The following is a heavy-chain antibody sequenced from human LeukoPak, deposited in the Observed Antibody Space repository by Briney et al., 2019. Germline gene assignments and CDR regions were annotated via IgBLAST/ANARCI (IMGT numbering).Heavy chain of an antibody. V-gene: IGHV3-21*01. CDR2: INPTSTSI. D-gene: IGHD3-10*01. Sequence: GGSLRLPCVASGLTFSDYSINCVRRAPGKGLEWVSSINPTSTSIYYADAVRGRFTISRDNAKSSLYLQMDSLRAEDTAVYYCVRLRRNSDRSYYYYYYDSWGQGILVTVSS. CDR3: VRLRRNSDRSYYYYYYDS. J-gene: IGHJ5*01. CDR1: GLTFSDYS.